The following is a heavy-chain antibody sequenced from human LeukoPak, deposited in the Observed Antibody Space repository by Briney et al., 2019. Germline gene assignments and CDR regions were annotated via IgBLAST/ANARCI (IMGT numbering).Heavy chain of an antibody. D-gene: IGHD2-2*01. Sequence: GGSLRLSCVASGFNFSDYYMNWIRQSPGKGLEWVSYMSSRSGIIYYADSVKGRFTISRDNSKNTLYLQMNSLRAEDTAVYYCAKGQVPAAYTAFDIWGQGTMVTVSS. CDR2: MSSRSGII. CDR3: AKGQVPAAYTAFDI. CDR1: GFNFSDYY. J-gene: IGHJ3*02. V-gene: IGHV3-48*01.